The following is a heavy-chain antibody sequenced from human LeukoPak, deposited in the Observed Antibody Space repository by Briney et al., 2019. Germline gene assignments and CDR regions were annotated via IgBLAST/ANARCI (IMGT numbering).Heavy chain of an antibody. V-gene: IGHV3-7*01. Sequence: GGSLRLSCAASGFTFSSYWMSWVRQTPGKGLEWVANIKQDGSEKYYVDSVKGRFTISRDNAKNSLYLQMNSLRAEDAAAYYCARARALYSSGWYGLFDYWGQGTLVTVSS. D-gene: IGHD6-19*01. CDR1: GFTFSSYW. CDR3: ARARALYSSGWYGLFDY. J-gene: IGHJ4*02. CDR2: IKQDGSEK.